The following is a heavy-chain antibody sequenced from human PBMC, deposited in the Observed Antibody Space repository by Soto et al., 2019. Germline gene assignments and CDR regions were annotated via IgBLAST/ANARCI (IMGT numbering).Heavy chain of an antibody. Sequence: SSETLSLTCAVSGGSISSGGYSWSWIRQPPGKGLEWIGYIYHSGSTYYNPSLKSRVTISVDRSKNQFSLKLSSVTAADTAVYYCARSYYDILTGPNWFDPWGQGTLVTVSS. D-gene: IGHD3-9*01. CDR2: IYHSGST. CDR1: GGSISSGGYS. J-gene: IGHJ5*02. V-gene: IGHV4-30-2*01. CDR3: ARSYYDILTGPNWFDP.